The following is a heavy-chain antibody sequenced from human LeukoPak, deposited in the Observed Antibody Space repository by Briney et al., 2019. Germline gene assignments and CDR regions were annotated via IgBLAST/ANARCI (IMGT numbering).Heavy chain of an antibody. CDR2: INHSGSS. J-gene: IGHJ4*02. D-gene: IGHD3-3*01. Sequence: KPSETLSLTCAVYGGSFSGYYWSWIRQPPAKGLEWIGDINHSGSSNYNPSLKSRVTISVDTYKNQFSLTLSSVTAADTAVYYCASGPRTRVFGSGYYMTDYWGQGTLVTVSS. V-gene: IGHV4-34*01. CDR1: GGSFSGYY. CDR3: ASGPRTRVFGSGYYMTDY.